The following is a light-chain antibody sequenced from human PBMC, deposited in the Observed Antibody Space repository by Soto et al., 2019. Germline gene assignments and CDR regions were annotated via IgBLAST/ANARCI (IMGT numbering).Light chain of an antibody. CDR3: QQYGSPPPIT. CDR1: QSVSSSY. V-gene: IGKV3-20*01. Sequence: EIVLTQSPGTLSLSPGERATLSCRASQSVSSSYLAWYQQKPGQAPRLLIYGASSRATGIPDRFSGSGSGTDFTLTISRLEPEDFAVYYCQQYGSPPPITFGQGTLEIK. J-gene: IGKJ5*01. CDR2: GAS.